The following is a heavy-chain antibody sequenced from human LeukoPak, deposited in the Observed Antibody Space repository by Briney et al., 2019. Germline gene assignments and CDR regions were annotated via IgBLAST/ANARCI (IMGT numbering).Heavy chain of an antibody. CDR3: ARDRQNYYCMDV. CDR2: ISYDGSNK. J-gene: IGHJ6*03. Sequence: GGSLRLSCAASGFTFSSYGMHWVRQAPGKGLEWVAVISYDGSNKYYADSVKGRFTISRDNSKNTLYLQMNSLRAEDTAVYYCARDRQNYYCMDVWGKGTTVTVSS. V-gene: IGHV3-30*19. CDR1: GFTFSSYG.